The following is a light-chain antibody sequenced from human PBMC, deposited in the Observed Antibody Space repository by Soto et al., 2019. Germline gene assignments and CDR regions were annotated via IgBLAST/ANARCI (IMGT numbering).Light chain of an antibody. V-gene: IGKV1-39*01. Sequence: DIQMTQSPSSLSASVGDRVTITCRASQSISTYLSWYHQEPRKAPRLVIYAASILRSEVSSRFSSSGSGTEFTLTISSLQREDFVTYYCQQTYTYPNTFGQGTKLEI. J-gene: IGKJ2*01. CDR1: QSISTY. CDR2: AAS. CDR3: QQTYTYPNT.